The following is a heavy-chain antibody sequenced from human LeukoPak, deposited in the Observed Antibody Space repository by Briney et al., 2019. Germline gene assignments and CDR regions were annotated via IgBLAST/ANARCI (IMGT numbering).Heavy chain of an antibody. J-gene: IGHJ3*02. CDR2: IY. V-gene: IGHV4-59*12. Sequence: SETLSLTCTVSGGSISSYYWNWIRQPPGKGLEWIGYIYNPSLKSRVTISVDTSKNQFSLKLSSVTAADTAVYYCARDRYDFWSGSTYAFDIWGQGTMVTVSS. D-gene: IGHD3-3*01. CDR1: GGSISSYY. CDR3: ARDRYDFWSGSTYAFDI.